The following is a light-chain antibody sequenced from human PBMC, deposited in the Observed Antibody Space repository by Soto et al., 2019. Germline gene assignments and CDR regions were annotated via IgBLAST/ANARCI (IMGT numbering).Light chain of an antibody. CDR3: SSYTRSSTLSV. V-gene: IGLV2-14*01. J-gene: IGLJ1*01. CDR2: DVS. Sequence: QSVLTQPASVSGSPGQSITISCTGTSSDVGGYNYVSWYQQHPGKAPKLMIYDVSNRPSGVSNRFSGSKSGNTASLTISGLQAEDDADYYCSSYTRSSTLSVFGTGTKLPVL. CDR1: SSDVGGYNY.